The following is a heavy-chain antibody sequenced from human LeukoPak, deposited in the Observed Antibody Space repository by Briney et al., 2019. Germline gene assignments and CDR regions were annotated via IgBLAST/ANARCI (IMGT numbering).Heavy chain of an antibody. J-gene: IGHJ4*02. CDR2: ISISTTTI. D-gene: IGHD3-9*01. CDR3: ARDHDWAFDY. Sequence: EWVSYISISTTTIYYADSVKGPFTVSRDNAKNSLYLQMNNLRADDTAVYYCARDHDWAFDYWGQGTLVTVSS. V-gene: IGHV3-48*01.